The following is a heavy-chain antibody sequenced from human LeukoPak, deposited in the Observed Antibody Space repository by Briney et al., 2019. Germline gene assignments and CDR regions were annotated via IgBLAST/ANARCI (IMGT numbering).Heavy chain of an antibody. CDR2: ISAYNGNT. D-gene: IGHD3-22*01. CDR3: ERSPRRIKWFTTSFDI. J-gene: IGHJ3*02. Sequence: ASVKVSRKASVYTFTSYGISWVRQAPGQGLEWMGWISAYNGNTNYPQKPQDRVNMTTDTATSTVYMELMSLSSDDTAVYYCERSPRRIKWFTTSFDIWGQGTMVTVSS. V-gene: IGHV1-18*01. CDR1: VYTFTSYG.